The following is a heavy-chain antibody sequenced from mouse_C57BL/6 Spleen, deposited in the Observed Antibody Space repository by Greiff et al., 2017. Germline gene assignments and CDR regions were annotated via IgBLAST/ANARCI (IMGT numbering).Heavy chain of an antibody. CDR2: IYPGSGST. Sequence: VQLQQPGAELVKPGASVKMSCKASGYTFTSYWITWVKQRPGQGLEWIGDIYPGSGSTNYNEKFKSKATQTVDTSSSTAYMQLSSLTSEDSAVYYWARRDYCSLDDWGQGTTLTVSS. CDR1: GYTFTSYW. CDR3: ARRDYCSLDD. J-gene: IGHJ2*01. D-gene: IGHD1-1*01. V-gene: IGHV1-55*01.